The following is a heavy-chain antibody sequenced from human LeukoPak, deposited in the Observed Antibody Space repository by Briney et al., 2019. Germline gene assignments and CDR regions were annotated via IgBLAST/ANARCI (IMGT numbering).Heavy chain of an antibody. CDR3: ARGDDYVWGSYRRPGPFDY. J-gene: IGHJ4*02. CDR2: IYYSGST. CDR1: GGSISSYY. D-gene: IGHD3-16*02. V-gene: IGHV4-59*08. Sequence: SETLSLTCTVSGGSISSYYWSWIRQPPGKGLEWIGYIYYSGSTNYNPSLKSRVTISVDTSKNQFSLKLSSVTAADTAVYYCARGDDYVWGSYRRPGPFDYWGQGTLVTVSS.